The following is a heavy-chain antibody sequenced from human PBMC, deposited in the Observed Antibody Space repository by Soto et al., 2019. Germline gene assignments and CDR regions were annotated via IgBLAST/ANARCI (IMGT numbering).Heavy chain of an antibody. V-gene: IGHV3-23*01. CDR2: ISGSGGST. CDR1: GFTFSSYA. CDR3: AKLIPLIVVVRRDAFDI. Sequence: PLGPLRLSCAASGFTFSSYAMSWVRQAPGKGLEWVSAISGSGGSTYYADSVKGRFTISRDNSKNTLYLQMNSLRAEDTAVYYCAKLIPLIVVVRRDAFDIWGQGTMVTVSS. D-gene: IGHD2-2*01. J-gene: IGHJ3*02.